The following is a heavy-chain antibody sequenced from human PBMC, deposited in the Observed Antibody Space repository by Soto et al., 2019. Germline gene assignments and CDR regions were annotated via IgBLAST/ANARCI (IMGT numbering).Heavy chain of an antibody. Sequence: EVQLLESGGGLVQPGGSLRLSCAASGVTFSSYAMSWVRQAPGKGLEWVSSISGGGGSTSYADSVKGRFTISRDNSKNTQYLQMNRLRAEDTALYYCAKSRGYDRGDAFDIWGQGTMVTVSS. D-gene: IGHD5-12*01. V-gene: IGHV3-23*01. CDR2: ISGGGGST. J-gene: IGHJ3*02. CDR1: GVTFSSYA. CDR3: AKSRGYDRGDAFDI.